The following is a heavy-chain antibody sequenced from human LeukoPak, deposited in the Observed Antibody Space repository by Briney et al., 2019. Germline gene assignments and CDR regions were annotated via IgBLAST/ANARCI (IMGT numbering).Heavy chain of an antibody. D-gene: IGHD4-23*01. Sequence: GGSLRLSCAASGFTFSSYAMSWVRQAPGKGLEWVSGISGSDGSTYYADSVKGRFTIFRDNSKNTLYPQMNSLRAEDTAVYYCAKDPRWYWGYFDYWGQGTLVTVSS. CDR2: ISGSDGST. CDR1: GFTFSSYA. J-gene: IGHJ4*02. CDR3: AKDPRWYWGYFDY. V-gene: IGHV3-23*01.